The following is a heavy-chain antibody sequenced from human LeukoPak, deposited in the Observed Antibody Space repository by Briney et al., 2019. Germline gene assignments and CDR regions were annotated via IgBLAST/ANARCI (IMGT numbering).Heavy chain of an antibody. D-gene: IGHD1-26*01. CDR3: ARRRDLYSGSYYPFDY. Sequence: GESLKISCQASGYTFAKYWIGWVRQMPGKGLEWMGIIYPGDSDTRYGPSFQGQVAISVDKSINTAYLQWIRLKASDTAMYYCARRRDLYSGSYYPFDYWGQGTLVTVSS. CDR1: GYTFAKYW. CDR2: IYPGDSDT. J-gene: IGHJ4*02. V-gene: IGHV5-51*01.